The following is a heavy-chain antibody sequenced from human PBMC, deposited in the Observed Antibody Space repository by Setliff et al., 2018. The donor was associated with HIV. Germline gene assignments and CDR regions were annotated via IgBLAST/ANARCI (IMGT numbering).Heavy chain of an antibody. Sequence: SETLSLTCAVYGGSFSGYYWSWIRQPPGKGLEWIGEIYHSGSTNYNPSLKSRVTISVDTSKNQFSLKLSSVTAADTAVFYCARLTTTYYYDSSAYYHPVWGQGTLVTVSS. CDR2: IYHSGST. J-gene: IGHJ4*02. D-gene: IGHD3-22*01. V-gene: IGHV4-34*01. CDR3: ARLTTTYYYDSSAYYHPV. CDR1: GGSFSGYY.